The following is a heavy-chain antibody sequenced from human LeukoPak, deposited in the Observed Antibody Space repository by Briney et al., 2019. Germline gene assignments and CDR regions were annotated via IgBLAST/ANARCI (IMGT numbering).Heavy chain of an antibody. J-gene: IGHJ6*02. CDR3: ARDRYSSGWYKYGMDV. CDR1: GGSISSYY. V-gene: IGHV4-59*01. D-gene: IGHD6-19*01. CDR2: IYYSGST. Sequence: SETLSLTCTVSGGSISSYYWSWIRQPPGKGLEWIGYIYYSGSTNYNPSLKSRVTISVDTSKNQFSLKLSSVTAADTAVYYCARDRYSSGWYKYGMDVWGQGTTVTVSS.